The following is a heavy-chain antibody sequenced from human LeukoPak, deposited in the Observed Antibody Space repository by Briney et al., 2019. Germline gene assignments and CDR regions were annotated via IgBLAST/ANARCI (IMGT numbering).Heavy chain of an antibody. J-gene: IGHJ4*02. CDR3: ARVSGGTLIDY. Sequence: SETLSLTCTVSGRYISSYYWRWIRQPPGKGLGWIGYIYYSGSTNYNPSLKSRVTISVDTSKNQFSLKLSSVPAADTAVYYCARVSGGTLIDYWGQGTLVTVSS. V-gene: IGHV4-59*01. CDR2: IYYSGST. CDR1: GRYISSYY. D-gene: IGHD3-16*01.